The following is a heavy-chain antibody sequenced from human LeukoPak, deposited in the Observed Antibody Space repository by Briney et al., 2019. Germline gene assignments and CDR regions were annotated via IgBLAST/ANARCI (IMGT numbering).Heavy chain of an antibody. D-gene: IGHD3-10*01. CDR2: VSPYNGNT. J-gene: IGHJ4*02. Sequence: ASVRVSCKTSGYTFTDYDITWVRQAPGQGLEWMGRVSPYNGNTYYSQRFQGRVTISKDTSTGTAYMDLRNMRDDDTAMYYCARNGRVRRVVKDLFEYWGQGTLVTVSS. CDR1: GYTFTDYD. CDR3: ARNGRVRRVVKDLFEY. V-gene: IGHV1-18*01.